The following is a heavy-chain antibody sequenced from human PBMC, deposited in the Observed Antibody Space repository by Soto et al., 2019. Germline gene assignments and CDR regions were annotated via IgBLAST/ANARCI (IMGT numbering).Heavy chain of an antibody. CDR3: ARGSSITGTNGYFDY. D-gene: IGHD1-7*01. V-gene: IGHV4-31*03. Sequence: QVQLQESGPGLVKPSQTLSLTCTVSGGSISSGGYYWSWIRQHPGKGLEWIGYIYYRGSTYYNPSLKSRVTISVDTSKNQFSLKLSSVTAADTAVYYCARGSSITGTNGYFDYWGQGTLVTVSS. CDR1: GGSISSGGYY. J-gene: IGHJ4*02. CDR2: IYYRGST.